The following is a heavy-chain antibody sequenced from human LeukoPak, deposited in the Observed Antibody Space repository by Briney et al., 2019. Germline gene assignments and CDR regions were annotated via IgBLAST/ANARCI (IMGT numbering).Heavy chain of an antibody. Sequence: GGSLRLSCAASGFTFSSYWLSWVRQAPGKGLEWVANIKQDGSEKYYVDSVKGRFTISRDDSKSTVYLQMNSLRVDDTAMYYCARGPDPVVRGPRRAFDLWGQGTMVTVSS. D-gene: IGHD3-10*01. CDR1: GFTFSSYW. V-gene: IGHV3-7*01. CDR3: ARGPDPVVRGPRRAFDL. CDR2: IKQDGSEK. J-gene: IGHJ3*01.